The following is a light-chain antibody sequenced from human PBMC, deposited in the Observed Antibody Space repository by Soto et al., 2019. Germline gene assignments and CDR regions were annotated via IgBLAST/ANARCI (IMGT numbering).Light chain of an antibody. J-gene: IGKJ5*01. V-gene: IGKV2-30*01. Sequence: DVVMNHSPLSLPVTLGQPASISCRSSQGLVYSDGNTYLNWFHQRPGQSPRRLISKVSNLDSGVPDRFIGSGSGPYFTLNSSMVEAEDVGVYYCMQGTQWPPTFGQGTRRAIQ. CDR1: QGLVYSDGNTY. CDR2: KVS. CDR3: MQGTQWPPT.